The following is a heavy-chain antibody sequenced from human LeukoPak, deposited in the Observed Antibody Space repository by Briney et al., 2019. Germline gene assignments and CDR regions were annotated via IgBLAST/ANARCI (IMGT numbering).Heavy chain of an antibody. J-gene: IGHJ1*01. D-gene: IGHD2-15*01. CDR2: INHSGST. CDR3: ARRLLGYCSGGSCYSGYFQH. Sequence: SETLSLTCTVSGGSIGSNNYYWGWIRQPPGKGLEWIGEINHSGSTNSNPSLKSRVTISVDTSKTQFSLKLSSVPAADTAVYYCARRLLGYCSGGSCYSGYFQHWGQGTLVTVSS. CDR1: GGSIGSNNYY. V-gene: IGHV4-39*07.